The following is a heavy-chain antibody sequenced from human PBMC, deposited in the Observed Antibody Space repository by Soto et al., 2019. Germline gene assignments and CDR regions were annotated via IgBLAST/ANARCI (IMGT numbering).Heavy chain of an antibody. CDR2: IYYSGST. CDR1: GGSISSGGYY. CDR3: ARDRHYYDSSGYYYGDFDY. J-gene: IGHJ4*02. V-gene: IGHV4-31*03. Sequence: SETLSLTCTVSGGSISSGGYYWSWIRQHPGKGLEWIRYIYYSGSTYYNPSLKSRVTISVDTSKNQFSLKLSSVTAADTAVYYCARDRHYYDSSGYYYGDFDYWGQGTLVTV. D-gene: IGHD3-22*01.